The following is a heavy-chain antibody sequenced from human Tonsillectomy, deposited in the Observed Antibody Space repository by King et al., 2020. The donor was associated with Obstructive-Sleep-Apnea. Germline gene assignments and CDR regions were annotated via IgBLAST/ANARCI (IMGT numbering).Heavy chain of an antibody. Sequence: QLQESGPGLVKPSETLSLTCTVSGGSISSYYWSWIRQPAGKGLEWIGRIYTSGSTNYNPSLKSRVTMSVDTSKNQFSLKLGSVTAADTAVYYCARAGYSGYDYVNYFDYWGQGTLVTVSS. J-gene: IGHJ4*02. V-gene: IGHV4-4*07. CDR1: GGSISSYY. CDR2: IYTSGST. CDR3: ARAGYSGYDYVNYFDY. D-gene: IGHD5-12*01.